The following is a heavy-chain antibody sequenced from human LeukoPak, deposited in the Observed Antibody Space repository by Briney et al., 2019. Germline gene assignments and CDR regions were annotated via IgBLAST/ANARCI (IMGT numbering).Heavy chain of an antibody. CDR3: ARRFYXSSGYYFFDY. V-gene: IGHV1-2*02. Sequence: ASVKVSCKASGYTFTGYYMHWVRQAPGQGLEWMGWINPNSGGTNYAQKFQGRVTMTRDTSISTAYMELSRLRSDDTAVYYCARRFYXSSGYYFFDYWGQGTLVTVS. J-gene: IGHJ4*02. CDR1: GYTFTGYY. D-gene: IGHD3-22*01. CDR2: INPNSGGT.